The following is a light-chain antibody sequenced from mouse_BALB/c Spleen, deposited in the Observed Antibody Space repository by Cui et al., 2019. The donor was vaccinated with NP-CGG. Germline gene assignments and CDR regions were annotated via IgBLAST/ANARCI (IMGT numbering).Light chain of an antibody. CDR3: ALWYSKYWV. Sequence: TQESALTTSPGETVTLTCRSSTGAVTTSNYANWVQEKPDHLFTGLIGGTNNRVPGVPARFSGSLIGDKAALTITGAQTEDEAIYFCALWYSKYWVFGGGTKLTVL. CDR2: GTN. CDR1: TGAVTTSNY. V-gene: IGLV1*01. J-gene: IGLJ1*01.